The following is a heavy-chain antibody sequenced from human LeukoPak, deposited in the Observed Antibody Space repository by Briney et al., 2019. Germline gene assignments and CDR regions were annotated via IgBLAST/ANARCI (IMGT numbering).Heavy chain of an antibody. V-gene: IGHV3-53*01. CDR2: IYTGGTT. J-gene: IGHJ4*02. CDR3: ARGGITLIVPIL. Sequence: GGSLRLSCAASGFIVSSNYMSWVRQAPGKGLEWVSVIYTGGTTYYADSVKGRFTISRGNSKNTLYLQMNSLRAEDTAVYYCARGGITLIVPILWGQGTLVTVSS. CDR1: GFIVSSNY. D-gene: IGHD3-22*01.